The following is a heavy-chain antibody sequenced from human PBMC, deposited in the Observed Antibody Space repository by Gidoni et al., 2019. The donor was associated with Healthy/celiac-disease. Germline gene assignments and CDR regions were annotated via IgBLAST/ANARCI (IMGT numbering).Heavy chain of an antibody. Sequence: QVQLVESGGGVVQPGSSLRLPPAASGFPLSRYSMHWVRQAPGKGLEWVAVISYDGSNKYYADSVKGRFTISRDNSKNTLYLQMNSLRAEDTAVYYCARAKIVGARTGAFDIWGQGTMVTVSS. CDR2: ISYDGSNK. CDR3: ARAKIVGARTGAFDI. J-gene: IGHJ3*02. CDR1: GFPLSRYS. D-gene: IGHD1-26*01. V-gene: IGHV3-30-3*01.